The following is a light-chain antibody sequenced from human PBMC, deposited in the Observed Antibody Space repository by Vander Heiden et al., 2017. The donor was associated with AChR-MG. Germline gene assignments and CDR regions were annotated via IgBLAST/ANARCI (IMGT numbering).Light chain of an antibody. CDR2: EVN. V-gene: IGLV2-8*01. Sequence: QSALTQPPSASGSPGQSVTISCTGTSRDVGGYNYVSWYQQHPGKAPKRMIYEVNKRPSGVPDRFSGSKSGNTASLTVSGLQAEDEADYYCSSYAGSNNLFGGGTKLTVL. J-gene: IGLJ2*01. CDR1: SRDVGGYNY. CDR3: SSYAGSNNL.